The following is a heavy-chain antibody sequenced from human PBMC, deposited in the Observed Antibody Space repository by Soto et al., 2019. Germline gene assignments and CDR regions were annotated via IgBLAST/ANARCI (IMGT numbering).Heavy chain of an antibody. V-gene: IGHV3-7*01. J-gene: IGHJ4*02. D-gene: IGHD3-10*01. CDR3: ARGSWPFDY. Sequence: GSLRLSCAASGFTSSSHWMGWVRQAPGKGLEWVATIKEDGSEQYYVDSVKGRFTISRDNARNLLDLQMNSLRVEDTAIYYCARGSWPFDYWGQGTLVTVSS. CDR1: GFTSSSHW. CDR2: IKEDGSEQ.